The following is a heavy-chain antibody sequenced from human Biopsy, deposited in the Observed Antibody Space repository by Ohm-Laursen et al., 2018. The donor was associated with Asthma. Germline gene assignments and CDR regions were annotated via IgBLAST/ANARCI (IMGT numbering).Heavy chain of an antibody. D-gene: IGHD2-2*01. J-gene: IGHJ4*02. Sequence: SVKVSCKSLGGTFNTYVIGWVRQDPGQGIEWMGGINSVFGTTTSPQKFQDRVTITADDSTSTVYMELSSLRSEDTAVYYCARKAGSCISRTCYSLDFWGQGTLVTVSS. CDR2: INSVFGTT. V-gene: IGHV1-69*13. CDR3: ARKAGSCISRTCYSLDF. CDR1: GGTFNTYV.